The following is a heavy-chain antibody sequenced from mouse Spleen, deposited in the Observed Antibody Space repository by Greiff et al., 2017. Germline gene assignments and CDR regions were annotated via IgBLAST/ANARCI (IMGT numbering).Heavy chain of an antibody. CDR1: GFSLTSYG. Sequence: VKLMESGPGLVQPSQSLSITCTVSGFSLTSYGVHWVRQSPGKGLEWLGVIWSGGSTDYNAAFISRLSISKDNSKSQVFFKMNSLQADDTAIYYCARNPPHYYGSSWFAYWGQGTLVTVSA. CDR3: ARNPPHYYGSSWFAY. J-gene: IGHJ3*01. D-gene: IGHD1-1*01. V-gene: IGHV2-2*01. CDR2: IWSGGST.